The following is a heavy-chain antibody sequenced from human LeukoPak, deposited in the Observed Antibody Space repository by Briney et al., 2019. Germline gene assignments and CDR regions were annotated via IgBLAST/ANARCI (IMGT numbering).Heavy chain of an antibody. Sequence: SETLSLTGTVSGGSISSSSNYWGWIRQPPGKGLEWIGSIYYSGSTHYNASLKSRVTISIDTSENQFSLKLTSVTAADTAVYYCARDTGTYYYGSGTRGWFAPWGQGTLVTVSS. V-gene: IGHV4-39*07. CDR1: GGSISSSSNY. CDR2: IYYSGST. D-gene: IGHD3-10*01. J-gene: IGHJ5*02. CDR3: ARDTGTYYYGSGTRGWFAP.